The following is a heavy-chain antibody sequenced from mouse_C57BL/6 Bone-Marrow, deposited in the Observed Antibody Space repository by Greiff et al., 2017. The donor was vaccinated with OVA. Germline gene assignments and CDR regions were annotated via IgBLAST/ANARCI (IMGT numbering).Heavy chain of an antibody. CDR2: IWSGGST. D-gene: IGHD2-4*01. CDR1: GFSLTSYG. Sequence: VQVVESGPGLVQPSQSLSITCTVSGFSLTSYGVHWVRQSPGKGLEWLGVIWSGGSTDYNAAFISRLSISKDNSKSQVFFKMNSLQADDTAIYYCARNGRLRRNAMDYWGQGTSVTVSA. V-gene: IGHV2-2*01. CDR3: ARNGRLRRNAMDY. J-gene: IGHJ4*01.